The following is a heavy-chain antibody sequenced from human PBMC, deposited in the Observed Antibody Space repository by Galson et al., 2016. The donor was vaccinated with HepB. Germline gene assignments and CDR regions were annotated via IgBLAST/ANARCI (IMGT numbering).Heavy chain of an antibody. CDR3: ARAGAEYHSTGYYTEYFQD. CDR2: IYYSGST. Sequence: TLSLTCTVSGGSISSGGYYWSWIRQHPGKGLEWIGYIYYSGSTYYNPSLKSRVTMSVDTSKNQFSLNLSSVTAADTAIYYCARAGAEYHSTGYYTEYFQDWGQGTLVTVSS. J-gene: IGHJ1*01. CDR1: GGSISSGGYY. V-gene: IGHV4-31*03. D-gene: IGHD3-22*01.